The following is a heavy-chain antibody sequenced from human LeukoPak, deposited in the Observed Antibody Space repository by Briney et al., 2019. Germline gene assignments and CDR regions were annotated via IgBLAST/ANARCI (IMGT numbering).Heavy chain of an antibody. J-gene: IGHJ4*02. D-gene: IGHD2-2*02. CDR3: AKGYCSSTTCYTSY. V-gene: IGHV3-9*01. Sequence: GGSLRLSCAASGFTLDDYAMHWVRQAPGKGLEWVSSISWNSGSIGYADSVKGRFTISRDNAENSLYLQMNSLRAEDTALYYCAKGYCSSTTCYTSYWGQGTLVTVSS. CDR2: ISWNSGSI. CDR1: GFTLDDYA.